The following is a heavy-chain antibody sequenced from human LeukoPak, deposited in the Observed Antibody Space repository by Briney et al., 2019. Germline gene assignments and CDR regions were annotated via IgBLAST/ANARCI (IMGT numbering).Heavy chain of an antibody. V-gene: IGHV3-21*01. D-gene: IGHD3-9*01. CDR3: ARGSLLRYFDWSNTGITPAFDY. CDR1: GFTFSSYS. Sequence: GGSLRLSCAASGFTFSSYSMNWVRQAPGKGLEWVSSISSSSSYIYYADSVKGRFTISRDNAKNSLYLQMNSLRAEDTAVYYCARGSLLRYFDWSNTGITPAFDYWGQGTLVTVSS. J-gene: IGHJ4*02. CDR2: ISSSSSYI.